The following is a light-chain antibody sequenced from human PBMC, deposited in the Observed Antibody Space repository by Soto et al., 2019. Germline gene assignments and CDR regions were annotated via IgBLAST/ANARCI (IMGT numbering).Light chain of an antibody. CDR2: DVN. Sequence: QAVVTQPRSVSGSPGQSVTISCTGTSSDVGGYNYVSWYQQHPGKAPKLMIYDVNKRPSGVPDRFSGSKSGNTASLTISGLPAEDEADYYCCSYAGSYTYYVFGTGTKLTVL. J-gene: IGLJ1*01. CDR3: CSYAGSYTYYV. V-gene: IGLV2-11*01. CDR1: SSDVGGYNY.